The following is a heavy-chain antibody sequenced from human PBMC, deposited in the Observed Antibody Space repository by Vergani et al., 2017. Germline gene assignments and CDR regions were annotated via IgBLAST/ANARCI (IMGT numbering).Heavy chain of an antibody. D-gene: IGHD3-10*01. CDR2: IKQDGSEK. J-gene: IGHJ4*02. V-gene: IGHV3-7*01. CDR1: GFIFSDHY. Sequence: EVQVVESGGGLVQPGGSLRLSCAASGFIFSDHYMDWVRQAPGKGLEWVANIKQDGSEKYYVDSVKGRFTISRDNAKNSLYLQMNSLRAEDTAVYYCARDGRRGYWGQGTLVTVSS. CDR3: ARDGRRGY.